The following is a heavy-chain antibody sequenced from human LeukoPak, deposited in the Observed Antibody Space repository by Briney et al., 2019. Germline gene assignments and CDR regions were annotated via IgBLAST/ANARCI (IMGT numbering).Heavy chain of an antibody. CDR2: IYYSGST. CDR3: AARYSSSWTDAFDI. V-gene: IGHV4-59*01. Sequence: PSETLSLTCTVSGGSISSYYWSWIRQPPGKGLEWIGYIYYSGSTNYNPSLKSRVAISVDTSKNQFSLKLSSVTAADTAVYYCAARYSSSWTDAFDIWAKGQWSPSLQ. J-gene: IGHJ3*02. D-gene: IGHD6-13*01. CDR1: GGSISSYY.